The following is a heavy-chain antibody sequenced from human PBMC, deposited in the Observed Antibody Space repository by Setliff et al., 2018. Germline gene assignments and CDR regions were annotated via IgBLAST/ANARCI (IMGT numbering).Heavy chain of an antibody. V-gene: IGHV3-7*01. D-gene: IGHD4-17*01. CDR2: IKQDGSRE. J-gene: IGHJ3*01. CDR3: ARDQGTTKTSYGFDV. CDR1: GFAFSTYW. Sequence: PGGSLRLSCAASGFAFSTYWMTWVRQTPEKGLEWVANIKQDGSREHYMDSLKGRFTVSRDNAKNLVYLQMNNLRADDTALYYCARDQGTTKTSYGFDVWGQGTRVTVSS.